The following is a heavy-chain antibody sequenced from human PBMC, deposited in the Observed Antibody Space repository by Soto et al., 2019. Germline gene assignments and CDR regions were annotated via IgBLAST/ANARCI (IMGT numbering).Heavy chain of an antibody. CDR1: GFSFRNYA. CDR2: ISGGSGGT. V-gene: IGHV3-23*01. Sequence: GGSLRLSCAASGFSFRNYAMSWVLQGPWKGLEWVSGISGGSGGTYYADSVKGRYTISRDNSKNTLYLQLNSLRAEDTAVYYCAKGFTYNGDSDGYFFDYWGQGALVTVSS. CDR3: AKGFTYNGDSDGYFFDY. J-gene: IGHJ4*02. D-gene: IGHD3-22*01.